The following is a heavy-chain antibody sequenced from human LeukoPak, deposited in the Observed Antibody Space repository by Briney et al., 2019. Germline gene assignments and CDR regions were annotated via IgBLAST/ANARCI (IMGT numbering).Heavy chain of an antibody. CDR2: IYYSWST. J-gene: IGHJ3*02. CDR3: ARRIAPYTFDI. CDR1: GVSISSYY. Sequence: SETLSLTCTASGVSISSYYWSWIRQSPGKGLEWIGDIYYSWSTTYNPSLKSRVTISVDTSKNQFSLKLSSVTAADTAVYYCARRIAPYTFDIWGQGTMVTVSS. D-gene: IGHD1-14*01. V-gene: IGHV4-59*08.